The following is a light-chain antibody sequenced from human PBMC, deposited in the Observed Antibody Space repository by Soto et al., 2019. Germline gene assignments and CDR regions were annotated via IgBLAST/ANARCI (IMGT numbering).Light chain of an antibody. V-gene: IGLV2-11*01. J-gene: IGLJ2*01. CDR1: SSDVGTYNY. Sequence: QSALTQPRSVSGSPGQSVTISCTGTSSDVGTYNYVSWYQQHPGKAPKLMIYDVSERPSGVPDRFSGSKSDNTASLTISGLQAEDEADYFCCSYAGSYTLVFGGGTKLTVL. CDR2: DVS. CDR3: CSYAGSYTLV.